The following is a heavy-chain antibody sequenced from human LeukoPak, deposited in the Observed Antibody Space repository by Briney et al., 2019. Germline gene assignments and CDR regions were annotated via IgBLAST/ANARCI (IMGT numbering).Heavy chain of an antibody. CDR1: GFTFGDYA. CDR3: TRDFPPYGDYVGYFDY. Sequence: GGSLRLSCTASGFTFGDYAMSWVRQAPGKGLEWVGFIRSKAYGGTTEYAASVKGRFTISRDDSKSIAYLQMNSLKTEDTAVYYCTRDFPPYGDYVGYFDYWGQGTLVTVSS. CDR2: IRSKAYGGTT. D-gene: IGHD4-17*01. V-gene: IGHV3-49*04. J-gene: IGHJ4*02.